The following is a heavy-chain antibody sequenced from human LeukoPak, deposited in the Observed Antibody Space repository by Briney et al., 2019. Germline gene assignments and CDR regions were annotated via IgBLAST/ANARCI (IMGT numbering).Heavy chain of an antibody. CDR3: ARGQRYGDLSYFDY. J-gene: IGHJ4*02. CDR2: IFYSGST. CDR1: GGSISTSNYY. V-gene: IGHV4-39*07. Sequence: SETLSLTCTVSGGSISTSNYYWGWIRQPPGKGLEWIGNIFYSGSTYYSPSLKSRVTISLDTSKNQFSLKLSSATAADTAVYYCARGQRYGDLSYFDYWGQGTLVTVSS. D-gene: IGHD4-17*01.